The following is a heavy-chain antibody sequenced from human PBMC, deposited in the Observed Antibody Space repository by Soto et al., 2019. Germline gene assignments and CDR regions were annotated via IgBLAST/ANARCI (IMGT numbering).Heavy chain of an antibody. J-gene: IGHJ6*02. Sequence: QVQLQESGPGLVKPSQTLSLTCTVSGGSISSGGYYWSWIRQHPGKGLEWIGYIYYSGSTYYNPSLKSRVTISVDTSKNQFSLKLSSVTAADTAVYYCARALLWFGESKGVQDVWGQGTTVTVSS. CDR1: GGSISSGGYY. D-gene: IGHD3-10*01. CDR3: ARALLWFGESKGVQDV. V-gene: IGHV4-31*03. CDR2: IYYSGST.